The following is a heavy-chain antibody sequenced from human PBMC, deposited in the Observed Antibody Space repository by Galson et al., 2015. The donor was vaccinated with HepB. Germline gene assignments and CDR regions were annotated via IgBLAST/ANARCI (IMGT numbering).Heavy chain of an antibody. V-gene: IGHV1-69*13. D-gene: IGHD3-10*01. CDR2: IIPIFGRA. CDR3: ARDSWPYGSGPYHYYGMDV. J-gene: IGHJ6*02. CDR1: GGTFTSYG. Sequence: SVKVSCKASGGTFTSYGISWVRQAPGQGLEWMGGIIPIFGRADYAQKFQGRVTITADGSTSTAYMELSSLRSEDTAVYYCARDSWPYGSGPYHYYGMDVWGQGTTVTVSS.